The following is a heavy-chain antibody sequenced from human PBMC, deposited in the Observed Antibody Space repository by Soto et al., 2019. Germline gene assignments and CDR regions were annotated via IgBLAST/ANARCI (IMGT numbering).Heavy chain of an antibody. J-gene: IGHJ3*02. CDR2: INHSGST. CDR3: ARGGGGSYSAFDI. D-gene: IGHD1-26*01. Sequence: QVQLQQWGAGLLKPSETLSLTCAVYGGSFSGYYWSWIRQPPGKGLEWIGEINHSGSTNYNPSLKSRVTISVDTCKNQFSLKLSSVTAADTAVYYCARGGGGSYSAFDIWGQGTMVTVSS. V-gene: IGHV4-34*01. CDR1: GGSFSGYY.